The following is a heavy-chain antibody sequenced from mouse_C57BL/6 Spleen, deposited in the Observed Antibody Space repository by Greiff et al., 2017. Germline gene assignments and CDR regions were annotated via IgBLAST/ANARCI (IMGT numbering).Heavy chain of an antibody. CDR1: GYSFTSYY. J-gene: IGHJ2*01. Sequence: VKLQESGPELVKPGASVKISCKASGYSFTSYYIHWVKQRPGQGLEWIGWIYPGSGNTKYNEKFKGKATLTADTSSSTAYMQLSSLTSEDSAVYYCARTVVATRYFDYWGQGTTLTVSS. CDR3: ARTVVATRYFDY. D-gene: IGHD1-1*01. V-gene: IGHV1-66*01. CDR2: IYPGSGNT.